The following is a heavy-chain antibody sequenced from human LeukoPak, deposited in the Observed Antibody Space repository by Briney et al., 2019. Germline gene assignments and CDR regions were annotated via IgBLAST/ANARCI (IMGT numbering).Heavy chain of an antibody. D-gene: IGHD3-16*02. V-gene: IGHV3-23*01. Sequence: GGSLRLSCVASGFSFSSYVMSWVRQAPGKGLEWVSATSGGGGTTYYADSVKGRFTISRDNSKNTLYLQMNSLRAEDTAVYYCAKGDYRSPYYYYGMDVWGQGTTVTVSS. CDR1: GFSFSSYV. CDR2: TSGGGGTT. J-gene: IGHJ6*02. CDR3: AKGDYRSPYYYYGMDV.